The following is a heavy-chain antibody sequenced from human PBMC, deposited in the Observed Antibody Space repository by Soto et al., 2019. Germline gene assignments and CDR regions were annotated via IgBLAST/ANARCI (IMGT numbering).Heavy chain of an antibody. V-gene: IGHV1-18*01. CDR3: ARVQYYDILTGYYFNYYGMDV. D-gene: IGHD3-9*01. Sequence: ASVKVSCKASGYTFTSYGISWVRQAPGQGLEWMGWISAYNGNTNYAQKLQGRVTMTTDTSTSTAYMELRSLRSDDTAVYYCARVQYYDILTGYYFNYYGMDVWGQGTTVTVSS. J-gene: IGHJ6*02. CDR2: ISAYNGNT. CDR1: GYTFTSYG.